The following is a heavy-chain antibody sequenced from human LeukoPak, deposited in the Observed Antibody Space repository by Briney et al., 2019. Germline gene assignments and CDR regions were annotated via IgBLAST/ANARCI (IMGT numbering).Heavy chain of an antibody. CDR1: RGSISSYY. CDR2: IHYSTST. CDR3: AIVTQSYASGRRHISYYYYTDV. J-gene: IGHJ6*03. Sequence: PSHTLSLTCTVSRGSISSYYWSWSPQPPGNGLEAIRYIHYSTSTNYNPSLKSRVTISVDMSNNQFSLNLTPVTAAHTSLYTCAIVTQSYASGRRHISYYYYTDVWGKGTTVTISS. V-gene: IGHV4-59*07. D-gene: IGHD3-10*01.